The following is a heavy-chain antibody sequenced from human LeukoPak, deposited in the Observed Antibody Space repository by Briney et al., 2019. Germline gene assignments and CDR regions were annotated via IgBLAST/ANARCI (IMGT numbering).Heavy chain of an antibody. CDR1: GYTFTSYD. V-gene: IGHV1-8*01. D-gene: IGHD3-10*01. J-gene: IGHJ4*02. Sequence: ASVKVSCKASGYTFTSYDINWVRQATGQGLEWMGWMNPNSGNTGYAQKFQGGVTITRNTSISTAYMELSSLRSDDTAVYYCARVTYGSGSYPLDYWGQETLVTVSS. CDR3: ARVTYGSGSYPLDY. CDR2: MNPNSGNT.